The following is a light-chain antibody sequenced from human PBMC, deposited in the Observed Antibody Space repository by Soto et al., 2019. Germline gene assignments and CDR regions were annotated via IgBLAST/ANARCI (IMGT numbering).Light chain of an antibody. Sequence: EFVLTQSPGTLSLSPGERATLSCRASQTVRNNYLAWYQQKPGQAPRLLIYDASSRATGIPDRFSGGGSGTDFTLTISSLHSEDFAVYYCQQYNNWPPLTFGGGTKVDIK. CDR2: DAS. CDR3: QQYNNWPPLT. J-gene: IGKJ4*01. V-gene: IGKV3-20*01. CDR1: QTVRNNY.